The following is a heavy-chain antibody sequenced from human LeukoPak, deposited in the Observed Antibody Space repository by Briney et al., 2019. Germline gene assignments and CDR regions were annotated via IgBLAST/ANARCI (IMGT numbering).Heavy chain of an antibody. V-gene: IGHV1-2*02. Sequence: ASVKVSCKASGYIFTDYYLHWVRQAPGQGLEWMEWINPKSDGTKYAQNFRGRVTMTWDTSISTAYMEVSSLTSDDTAMFYCARDPPGTTAFDLWGQGTMVTVSS. J-gene: IGHJ3*01. CDR3: ARDPPGTTAFDL. CDR2: INPKSDGT. D-gene: IGHD1-1*01. CDR1: GYIFTDYY.